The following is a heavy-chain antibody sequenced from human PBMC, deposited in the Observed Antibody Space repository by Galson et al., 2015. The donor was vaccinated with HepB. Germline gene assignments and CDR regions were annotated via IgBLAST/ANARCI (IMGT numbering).Heavy chain of an antibody. Sequence: SLRLSCAASGFTFSRHAINWVRQAPGKGLEWVSVISGGGGSTYYADSVKGRFTISRDNSKNTLFLQMDSLRVDDSAVYYCARDASVRGSDYYGSGWCDFWGQGTLVTVSS. J-gene: IGHJ4*02. CDR2: ISGGGGST. CDR3: ARDASVRGSDYYGSGWCDF. CDR1: GFTFSRHA. V-gene: IGHV3-23*01. D-gene: IGHD3-10*01.